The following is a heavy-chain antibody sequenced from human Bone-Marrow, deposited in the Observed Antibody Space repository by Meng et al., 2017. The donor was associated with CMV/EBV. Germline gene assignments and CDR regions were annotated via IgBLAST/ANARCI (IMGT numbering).Heavy chain of an antibody. V-gene: IGHV1-46*01. CDR3: ARVGGEWLVLSPYVQH. D-gene: IGHD6-19*01. Sequence: ASVKVSCKASGYTFTSYYMHWVRQAPGQGLEWMGIINPSGGSTSYAQKVQGRVTITTDESTSTAYMELSSLRSEDTAVYYCARVGGEWLVLSPYVQHWGQGTLVTVSS. J-gene: IGHJ1*01. CDR2: INPSGGST. CDR1: GYTFTSYY.